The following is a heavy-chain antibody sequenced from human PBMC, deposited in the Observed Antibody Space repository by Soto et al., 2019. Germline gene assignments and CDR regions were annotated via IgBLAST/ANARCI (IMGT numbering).Heavy chain of an antibody. Sequence: QVQLVESGGGVVQPGRSLRLSCAASGFTFSNYGMHWVRQAPGKGLEWLANIWSDGSNIYYADSVKGRFTISRDNSKNTLYRQMNSLRAEDTAVYFCARSCSGGSCYSELSDWFDPWGQGTLVTVSS. D-gene: IGHD2-15*01. CDR2: IWSDGSNI. V-gene: IGHV3-33*01. CDR3: ARSCSGGSCYSELSDWFDP. CDR1: GFTFSNYG. J-gene: IGHJ5*02.